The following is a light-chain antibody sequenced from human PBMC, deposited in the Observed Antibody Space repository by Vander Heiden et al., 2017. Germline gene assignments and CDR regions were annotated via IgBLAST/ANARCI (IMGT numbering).Light chain of an antibody. CDR3: RQARQFPLT. J-gene: IGKJ4*01. CDR2: FVS. V-gene: IGKV2-28*01. CDR1: QSLLDTNGATY. Sequence: DIVMTQSPLYLPVTPGEPASISCRSSQSLLDTNGATYLVWYLQKPGQSPQLLIYFVSNRAAGVPDRFNGSGSGTDFTLNSSRVEAEDVGVYYCRQARQFPLTFGGGTRVEIK.